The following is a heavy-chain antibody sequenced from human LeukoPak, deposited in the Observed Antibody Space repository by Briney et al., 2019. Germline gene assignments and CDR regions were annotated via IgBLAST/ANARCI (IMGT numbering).Heavy chain of an antibody. CDR1: GFTFSSYW. CDR3: ARAGRFGVFLDYYGMDV. J-gene: IGHJ6*04. CDR2: IKKDGSEK. D-gene: IGHD3-10*01. V-gene: IGHV3-7*03. Sequence: GGSLRLSCAASGFTFSSYWMSWVRQAPGKGLEWVANIKKDGSEKYYVDPVKGRFTISRDNAKNSLYLQMNSLRAEDTAVYYCARAGRFGVFLDYYGMDVWGKGTTVTVSS.